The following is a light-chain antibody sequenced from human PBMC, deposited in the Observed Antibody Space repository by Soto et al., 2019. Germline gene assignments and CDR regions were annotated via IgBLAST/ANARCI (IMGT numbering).Light chain of an antibody. V-gene: IGLV2-14*03. CDR3: CSSRRSATDV. CDR2: DVN. Sequence: QSALTQPASVSGSPGQSITISCAGTSSDVGAYNYVSWYQHHPGKAPQLMIYDVNNRPSGDSNRFSGSNSGNTASLTISGHQDEDEYDYYCCSSRRSATDVFGSGTKLTVL. J-gene: IGLJ1*01. CDR1: SSDVGAYNY.